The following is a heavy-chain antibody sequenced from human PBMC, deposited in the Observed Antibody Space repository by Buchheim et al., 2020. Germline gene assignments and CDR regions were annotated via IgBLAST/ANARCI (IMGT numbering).Heavy chain of an antibody. Sequence: EVQLVESGGGLVQPGGSLRLSCAASGFTFSSYSMNWVRQAPGKGLEWVSYISSSSSTIYYADSVKGRFTISRDNAKNSLYRQMNSLRAEDTAVYYCARDHERLRGHYYYYGMDVWGQGTT. V-gene: IGHV3-48*01. J-gene: IGHJ6*02. CDR1: GFTFSSYS. CDR3: ARDHERLRGHYYYYGMDV. D-gene: IGHD4-17*01. CDR2: ISSSSSTI.